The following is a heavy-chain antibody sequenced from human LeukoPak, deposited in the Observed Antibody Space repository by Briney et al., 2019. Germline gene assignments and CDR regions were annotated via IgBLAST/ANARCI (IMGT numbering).Heavy chain of an antibody. D-gene: IGHD4-17*01. CDR3: ARWTSGGYGDYDNWFDP. CDR1: GYTFTSYG. Sequence: GASVKVSCKASGYTFTSYGISWVRQAPGQGLEGMGWISAYNGNTNYAQKLQGRVTMTTDTSTSTAYMELRSLRSDDTAVYYCARWTSGGYGDYDNWFDPWGQGTLVTVSS. V-gene: IGHV1-18*01. J-gene: IGHJ5*02. CDR2: ISAYNGNT.